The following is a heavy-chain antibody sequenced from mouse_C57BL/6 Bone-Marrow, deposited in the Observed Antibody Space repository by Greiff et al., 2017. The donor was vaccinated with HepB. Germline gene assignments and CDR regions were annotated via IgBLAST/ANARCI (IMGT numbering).Heavy chain of an antibody. D-gene: IGHD4-1*01. J-gene: IGHJ2*01. Sequence: EVQGVESGGGLVKPGGSLKLSCAASGFTFSDYGMHWVRQAPEKGLEWVAYISSGSSTIYYADIVKGRFTISRDNAKNTLFLQMTSLRSEDTAMYYCARLVWDYFDYWGQGTTLTVSS. CDR1: GFTFSDYG. CDR2: ISSGSSTI. CDR3: ARLVWDYFDY. V-gene: IGHV5-17*01.